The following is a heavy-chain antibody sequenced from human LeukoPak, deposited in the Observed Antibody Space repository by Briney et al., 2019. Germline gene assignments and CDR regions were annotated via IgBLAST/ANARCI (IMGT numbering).Heavy chain of an antibody. CDR1: GYSISSGYY. J-gene: IGHJ6*03. V-gene: IGHV4-38-2*02. CDR3: ARDGTVTNPRYYYYYYMDV. CDR2: IHNSGST. Sequence: PSETLSLTCTVSGYSISSGYYWGWIRQPPGKGLEWIGSIHNSGSTYYNPSLKSRVTISVDTSKNQFSLKLSSVTAADTAVYYCARDGTVTNPRYYYYYYMDVWGKGTTVTISS. D-gene: IGHD4-17*01.